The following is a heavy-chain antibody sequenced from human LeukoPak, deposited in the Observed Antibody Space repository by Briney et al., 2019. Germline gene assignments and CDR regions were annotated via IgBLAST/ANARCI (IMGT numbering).Heavy chain of an antibody. CDR1: GFTVSSNY. V-gene: IGHV3-53*01. J-gene: IGHJ4*02. CDR3: ATTYSSGWYSFDY. CDR2: IYSGGST. D-gene: IGHD6-19*01. Sequence: GGSLRLSCAASGFTVSSNYMSWVRRAPGKGLEWVSVIYSGGSTYYADSVKGRFTISRDNSKNTLYLQMNSLRAEDTAVYYCATTYSSGWYSFDYWGQGTLVTVSS.